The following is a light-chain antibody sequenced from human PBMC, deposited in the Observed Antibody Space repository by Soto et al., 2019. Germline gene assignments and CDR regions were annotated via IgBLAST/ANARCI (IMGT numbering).Light chain of an antibody. CDR2: DVS. Sequence: QSALTQPASVSGSPGQSITISCVGTSGEIGDYNYVSWYQQHPGKVPKVIIYDVSNRPSGVSYRFSGTKSGNTASLTVSGLQAEDEADYYCCSYTGSGTLMFGTGTKLTVL. CDR3: CSYTGSGTLM. V-gene: IGLV2-14*01. CDR1: SGEIGDYNY. J-gene: IGLJ1*01.